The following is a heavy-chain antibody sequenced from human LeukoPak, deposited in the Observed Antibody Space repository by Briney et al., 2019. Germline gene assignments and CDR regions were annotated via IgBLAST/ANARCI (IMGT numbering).Heavy chain of an antibody. CDR1: GSTFSNYG. D-gene: IGHD3-3*01. J-gene: IGHJ4*02. CDR3: AKDGTFGAATYYFDY. V-gene: IGHV3-30*18. CDR2: VANDGRDK. Sequence: GRSLRLSCAASGSTFSNYGMHWVRQAPGKGLEWVAVVANDGRDKRYADSVRGRFTISRDNSENTVYLQMNSLRSEDTAVYYCAKDGTFGAATYYFDYWGQGTLVTVSS.